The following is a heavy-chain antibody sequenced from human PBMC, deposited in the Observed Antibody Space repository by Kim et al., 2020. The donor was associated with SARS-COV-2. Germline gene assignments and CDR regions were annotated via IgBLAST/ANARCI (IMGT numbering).Heavy chain of an antibody. Sequence: YADSMKGRFTISRDNSKNTLFLQMNSLRAEDTAVYYCARRGVATGFDYWGQGTLVIVSS. V-gene: IGHV3-23*01. J-gene: IGHJ4*02. D-gene: IGHD3-10*01. CDR3: ARRGVATGFDY.